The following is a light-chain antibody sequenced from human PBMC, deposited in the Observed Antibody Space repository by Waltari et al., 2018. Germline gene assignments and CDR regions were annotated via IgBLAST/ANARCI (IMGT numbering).Light chain of an antibody. CDR2: DAS. J-gene: IGKJ2*01. Sequence: EIVMTQSPVTLSVSPGERATLSCRASQSVSSNLAWYQQKPGQAPRLLIYDASTRAAGIPARFSGSGSGTEFTLTISSLQSADFAVYYCQQYNNWPPYTFGQGTKLEIK. V-gene: IGKV3-15*01. CDR1: QSVSSN. CDR3: QQYNNWPPYT.